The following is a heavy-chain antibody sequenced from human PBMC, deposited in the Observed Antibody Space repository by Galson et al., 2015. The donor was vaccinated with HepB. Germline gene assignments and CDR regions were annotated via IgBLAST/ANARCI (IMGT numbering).Heavy chain of an antibody. Sequence: SLRLSCAASGFTFSGYGMQWVRQAPGKGLEWVVFIQHDGSHAYYAESVMGRFIISRNNSKNTLFLQMNSLRGDDTAVFYCAKARGAGTYGDYGGAFEAWGQGTMVTVSS. J-gene: IGHJ3*01. CDR3: AKARGAGTYGDYGGAFEA. D-gene: IGHD4-17*01. CDR1: GFTFSGYG. V-gene: IGHV3-30*02. CDR2: IQHDGSHA.